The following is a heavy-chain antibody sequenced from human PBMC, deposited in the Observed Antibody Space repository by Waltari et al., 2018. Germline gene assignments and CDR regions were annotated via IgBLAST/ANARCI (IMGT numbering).Heavy chain of an antibody. V-gene: IGHV4-39*01. CDR1: GGSISSSSYY. CDR3: ARYSFLWFGDY. J-gene: IGHJ4*02. Sequence: QLQLQASGPGLVKPSETLSLTCTVSGGSISSSSYYWGWIRQPPGKGLEWIGSIYYSGSTYYNPSLKSRVTISVDTSKNQFSLKLSSVTAADTAVYYCARYSFLWFGDYWGQGTLVTVSS. CDR2: IYYSGST. D-gene: IGHD3-10*01.